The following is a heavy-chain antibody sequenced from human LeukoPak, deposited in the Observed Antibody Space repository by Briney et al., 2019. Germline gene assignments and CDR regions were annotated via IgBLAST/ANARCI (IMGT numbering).Heavy chain of an antibody. J-gene: IGHJ4*02. CDR1: GGSISSYY. V-gene: IGHV4-59*01. CDR2: IYYSGST. Sequence: PSETLSLTCTVPGGSISSYYWSWIRQPPGKGLEWIGYIYYSGSTNYNPSLKSRVTISVDTSKNQFSLKLSSVTAADTAVYYCARWEARGGFDYWGQGTLVTVSS. CDR3: ARWEARGGFDY. D-gene: IGHD1-26*01.